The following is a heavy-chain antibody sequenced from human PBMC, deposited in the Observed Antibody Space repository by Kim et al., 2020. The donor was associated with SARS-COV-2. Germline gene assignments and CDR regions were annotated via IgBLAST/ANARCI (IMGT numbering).Heavy chain of an antibody. CDR2: IFNFGCT. J-gene: IGHJ2*01. CDR3: SRPGFVDSSYF. Sequence: SETLSLTCTISGDSISGSYYCCWFRQPPGEGLEWLGDIFNFGCTNYNPSLVSRVIILAVISTNRFFLMLSSLTPADTTAFYYSRPGFVDSSYF. D-gene: IGHD3-9*01. V-gene: IGHV4-59*01. CDR1: GDSISGSYY.